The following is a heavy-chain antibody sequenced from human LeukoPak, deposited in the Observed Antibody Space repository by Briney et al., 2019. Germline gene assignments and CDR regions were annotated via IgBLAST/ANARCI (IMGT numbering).Heavy chain of an antibody. D-gene: IGHD3-22*01. V-gene: IGHV3-11*04. CDR3: ARRADYYDSSGYYSPHAFDI. Sequence: PGGSLRLSCAASGFTFSDYYMSWIREAPGKGLEWVSYISSSGSTIYYADSVKGRFTISRDNAKNSLYLQMNSLRAGDTAVYYCARRADYYDSSGYYSPHAFDIWGQGTMVTVSS. CDR1: GFTFSDYY. CDR2: ISSSGSTI. J-gene: IGHJ3*02.